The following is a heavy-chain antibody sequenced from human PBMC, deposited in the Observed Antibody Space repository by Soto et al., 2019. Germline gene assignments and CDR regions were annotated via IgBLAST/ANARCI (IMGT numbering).Heavy chain of an antibody. CDR2: IYYSGST. Sequence: SETLSLTCTVSGGSISSYYWSWIRQPPGKGLEWIGYIYYSGSTNYNPSLKSRVTMSVDTSKNQFSLKLSSVTAADTAVYYCARDRGYSGYDFVAGGFDPWGQGTLVTVSS. J-gene: IGHJ5*02. CDR1: GGSISSYY. V-gene: IGHV4-59*01. CDR3: ARDRGYSGYDFVAGGFDP. D-gene: IGHD5-12*01.